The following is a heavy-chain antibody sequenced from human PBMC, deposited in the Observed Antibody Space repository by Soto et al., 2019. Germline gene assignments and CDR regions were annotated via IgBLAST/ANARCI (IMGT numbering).Heavy chain of an antibody. Sequence: QVQLLQSGAEVKTPGSSVKVSCTASGDTFNFYTLSWVRQAPGQGLEWMGRIIPMLGMSNYAQKFQGRVTMIADKSTSTDYMGLSSLRSEDMVLYYCATNYGSGSAHFDNWGQGTLVTVSS. CDR1: GDTFNFYT. D-gene: IGHD3-10*01. V-gene: IGHV1-69*02. J-gene: IGHJ4*02. CDR2: IIPMLGMS. CDR3: ATNYGSGSAHFDN.